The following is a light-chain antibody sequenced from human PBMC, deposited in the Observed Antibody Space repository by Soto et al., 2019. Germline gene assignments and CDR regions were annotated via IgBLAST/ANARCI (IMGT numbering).Light chain of an antibody. CDR2: DAS. Sequence: EIVLTQSPATLSLSPGERATLSCRASQSVDVFLAWYQQRPGQAPRLLIYDASKRATYVPSRFSGSGSGTDFTLTISSLEPEDFAVYYCQQRSNRPLTFGGGTSVDLK. J-gene: IGKJ4*01. V-gene: IGKV3-11*01. CDR3: QQRSNRPLT. CDR1: QSVDVF.